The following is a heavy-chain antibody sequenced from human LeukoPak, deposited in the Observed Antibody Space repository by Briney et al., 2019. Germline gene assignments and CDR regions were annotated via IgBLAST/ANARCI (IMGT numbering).Heavy chain of an antibody. J-gene: IGHJ4*02. CDR1: GGTFSSYA. CDR2: IIPIFGTA. V-gene: IGHV1-69*05. Sequence: SVKVSCKDSGGTFSSYAISWVRQAPGQGLEWMGGIIPIFGTANYAQKFQGRVTITTDESTSTAYMELSSLRSEDTAVYYCASNRDVSMKYCSSTSCYRFDYWGQGTLVTVSS. CDR3: ASNRDVSMKYCSSTSCYRFDY. D-gene: IGHD2-2*01.